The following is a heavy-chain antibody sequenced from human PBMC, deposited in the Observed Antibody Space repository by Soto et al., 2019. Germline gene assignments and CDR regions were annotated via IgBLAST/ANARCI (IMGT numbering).Heavy chain of an antibody. D-gene: IGHD2-15*01. CDR3: AREDIVVVVAALPPRRYYYGMDV. J-gene: IGHJ6*02. CDR1: GFTFSSYS. V-gene: IGHV3-21*01. Sequence: EVQLVESGGGLVKPGGSLRLSCAASGFTFSSYSMNWVRQAPGKGLEWVSSISSSSSYIYYADSVKGRFTISRDNAKNSLYLQMNSLRAEDTAVYYCAREDIVVVVAALPPRRYYYGMDVWGQGTTVTVSS. CDR2: ISSSSSYI.